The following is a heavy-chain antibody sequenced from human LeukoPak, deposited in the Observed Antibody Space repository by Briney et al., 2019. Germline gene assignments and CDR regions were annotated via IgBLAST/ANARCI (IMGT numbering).Heavy chain of an antibody. Sequence: SETLSLTCAVYGGSFSGYYWSWIRQPPGKGLEWIGEINHSGSTNYNPSLKSRVTISVDTSKNQFSLKLSSVTAADTAVYYCARSVSKIKDYYYYYGMDVWGQGTTVTASS. D-gene: IGHD2-2*01. CDR3: ARSVSKIKDYYYYYGMDV. V-gene: IGHV4-34*01. CDR2: INHSGST. J-gene: IGHJ6*02. CDR1: GGSFSGYY.